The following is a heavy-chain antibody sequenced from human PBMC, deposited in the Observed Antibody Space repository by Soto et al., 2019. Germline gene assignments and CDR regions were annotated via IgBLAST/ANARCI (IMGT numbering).Heavy chain of an antibody. J-gene: IGHJ3*02. CDR2: INSDGSST. CDR1: GFTFSSYW. D-gene: IGHD5-12*01. CDR3: ARPCRDGYKNAAFDI. Sequence: PGGSLRLSCADSGFTFSSYWMHWVRQAPGKGLVWVSRINSDGSSTSYADSVKGRFTISRDNAKNTLYLQMNSLRAEDTAVYYCARPCRDGYKNAAFDIWGQGTMVTVSS. V-gene: IGHV3-74*01.